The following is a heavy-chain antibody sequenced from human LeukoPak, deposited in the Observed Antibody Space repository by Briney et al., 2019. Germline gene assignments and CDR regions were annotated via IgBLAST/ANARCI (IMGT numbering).Heavy chain of an antibody. D-gene: IGHD3-10*01. V-gene: IGHV3-11*01. CDR1: GFTFSDYY. CDR3: ASQPKLLWFGVAWT. CDR2: ISSSGSTI. J-gene: IGHJ4*02. Sequence: GGSRRLSCAASGFTFSDYYMSWIRQAPGKGLEWVSYISSSGSTIYYAGSVKGRFTISRDNAKNSLYLQMDSLRAEDTAVYYCASQPKLLWFGVAWTWGQGTLVTVSS.